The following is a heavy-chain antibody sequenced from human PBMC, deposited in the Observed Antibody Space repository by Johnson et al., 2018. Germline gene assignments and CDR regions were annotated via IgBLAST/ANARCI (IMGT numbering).Heavy chain of an antibody. CDR3: ARANWNDETNYYDYMDV. CDR2: ISYDGSKK. V-gene: IGHV3-30-3*01. D-gene: IGHD1-20*01. Sequence: VQLLESGGGVVQPARSLRLSCAASGFTFSSYAMHWVRQAPGKGLEWVAVISYDGSKKYYADSVKGRFTISRDNSKNTLYLQMNSLRAEDSALYYCARANWNDETNYYDYMDVWGKGTTVTVSS. CDR1: GFTFSSYA. J-gene: IGHJ6*03.